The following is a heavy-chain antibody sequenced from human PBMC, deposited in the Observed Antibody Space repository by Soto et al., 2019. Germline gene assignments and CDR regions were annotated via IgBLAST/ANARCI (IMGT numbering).Heavy chain of an antibody. V-gene: IGHV3-23*01. CDR2: VSGSSGSK. CDR1: GFTFSSYA. Sequence: EVQLLESGGGLVQPGGSLRLSCAASGFTFSSYAMSWVRQAPGKGLEWVSSVSGSSGSKSYADSVKGRFTISRDNSKSTVYLQMNKLRAEDTAVYFSAKDWCSGTTCYCLENWGQGTLVTVSS. D-gene: IGHD1-7*01. J-gene: IGHJ4*02. CDR3: AKDWCSGTTCYCLEN.